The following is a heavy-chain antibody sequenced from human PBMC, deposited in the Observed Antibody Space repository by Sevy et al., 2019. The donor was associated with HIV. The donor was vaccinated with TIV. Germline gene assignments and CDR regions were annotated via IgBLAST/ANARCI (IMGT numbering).Heavy chain of an antibody. CDR3: AKVPRLQWLVGGDY. D-gene: IGHD6-19*01. V-gene: IGHV3-23*01. CDR1: GFTFSSYA. CDR2: IRGSGGST. Sequence: GGSLRLSCAASGFTFSSYAMSWVRQAPGKGLEWVSAIRGSGGSTYYADSVKGRFTISRDNSKNTLYLQMNSLRAEDTAVYYCAKVPRLQWLVGGDYWGQGTLVTVSS. J-gene: IGHJ4*02.